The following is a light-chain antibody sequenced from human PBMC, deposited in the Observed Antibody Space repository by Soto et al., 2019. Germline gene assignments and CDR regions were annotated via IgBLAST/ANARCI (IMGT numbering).Light chain of an antibody. Sequence: QSALTQPASVSGSPGQSITISCTGTSSDVGGYNYVSWYQQHPGKAPKLMIYDVTNRPSGVSNRFSGSKSGNTASLTISGLQAEDGADYYCSSYTSSSTYVFGPGTKPTVL. CDR2: DVT. CDR3: SSYTSSSTYV. J-gene: IGLJ1*01. CDR1: SSDVGGYNY. V-gene: IGLV2-14*01.